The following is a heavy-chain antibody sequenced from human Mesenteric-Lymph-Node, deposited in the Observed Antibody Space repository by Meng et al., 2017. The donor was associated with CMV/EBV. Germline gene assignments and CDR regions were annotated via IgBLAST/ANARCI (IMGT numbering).Heavy chain of an antibody. CDR1: GFTFSSYA. CDR3: AREGIGLEEVYSYGSWYFDY. V-gene: IGHV3-7*01. CDR2: IKQDGSEK. J-gene: IGHJ4*02. Sequence: GESLKISCAASGFTFSSYAMNWVRQAPGKGLEWVANIKQDGSEKYYVDSVKGRFTISRDNAKNSLYLQMNSLRAEDTAVYYCAREGIGLEEVYSYGSWYFDYWGQGTLVTVSS. D-gene: IGHD5-18*01.